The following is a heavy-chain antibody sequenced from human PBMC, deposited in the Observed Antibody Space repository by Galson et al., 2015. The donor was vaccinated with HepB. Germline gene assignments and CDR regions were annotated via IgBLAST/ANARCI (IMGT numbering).Heavy chain of an antibody. CDR3: AKGGIGGGKGPFDI. CDR2: ISYDGSNK. J-gene: IGHJ3*02. Sequence: LRLSCAASGFTFSRYAMHWVRQAPGKGLEWVVVISYDGSNKYYADSVKGRSTISRDNSKNTLYLQMTSLRAEDTAVYYCAKGGIGGGKGPFDIWGQGTMVTVSS. D-gene: IGHD4-23*01. V-gene: IGHV3-30-3*01. CDR1: GFTFSRYA.